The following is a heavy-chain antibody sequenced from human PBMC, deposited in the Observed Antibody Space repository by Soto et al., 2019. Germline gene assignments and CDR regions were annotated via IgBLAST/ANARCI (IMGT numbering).Heavy chain of an antibody. Sequence: GGSLRLSCAASGFTFSNYWMHWVRQAPGKGLVWVSRINSDGTRANYADSVKGRFTISRDNAENTLYLQMNSLTAEDTAVYYCARVAVGYYYMDVWGKGTTVTVSS. J-gene: IGHJ6*03. CDR3: ARVAVGYYYMDV. CDR2: INSDGTRA. CDR1: GFTFSNYW. V-gene: IGHV3-74*01.